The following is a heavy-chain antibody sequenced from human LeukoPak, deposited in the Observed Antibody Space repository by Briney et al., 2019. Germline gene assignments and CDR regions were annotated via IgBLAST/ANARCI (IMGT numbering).Heavy chain of an antibody. CDR3: AKGYYGDPAYFQH. D-gene: IGHD4-17*01. V-gene: IGHV3-30*18. J-gene: IGHJ1*01. CDR2: ISYDGGNK. CDR1: GFTFSSYG. Sequence: PGGSLRLSCAASGFTFSSYGMHWVRQAPDKGLEWVSVISYDGGNKYYADSVKGRFTISRDNSKNTLYLQMNSLRADDTAVYYCAKGYYGDPAYFQHWGQGTLVTVSS.